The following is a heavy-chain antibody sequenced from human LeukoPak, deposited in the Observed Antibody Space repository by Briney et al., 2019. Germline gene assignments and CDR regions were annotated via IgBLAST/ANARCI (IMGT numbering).Heavy chain of an antibody. V-gene: IGHV3-23*01. D-gene: IGHD3-22*01. CDR1: GFTFSSYA. CDR2: ISGSGSNT. CDR3: AKDAHYYDSSGYYDGGSFDY. Sequence: GGSLRLSCAASGFTFSSYAMSWVRQAPGKGLEWVSAISGSGSNTYYADSVKGRFTISRDNSKNTLYLQMNSLRGEDTAVYYCAKDAHYYDSSGYYDGGSFDYWGQGTRVTVSS. J-gene: IGHJ4*02.